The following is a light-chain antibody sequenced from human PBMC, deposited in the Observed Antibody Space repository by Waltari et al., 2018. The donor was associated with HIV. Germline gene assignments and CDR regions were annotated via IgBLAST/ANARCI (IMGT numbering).Light chain of an antibody. J-gene: IGKJ4*01. Sequence: DIQMTQSPSFVSASVGDRITITCRASQAVSDWLAWYQQKPGEAPKLLISAASRLQSGVPSRFSGRGSGTTFTLTISSLQPDDFATYFCQQSNTFPLTFGRGTKVEIK. CDR3: QQSNTFPLT. CDR2: AAS. CDR1: QAVSDW. V-gene: IGKV1-12*01.